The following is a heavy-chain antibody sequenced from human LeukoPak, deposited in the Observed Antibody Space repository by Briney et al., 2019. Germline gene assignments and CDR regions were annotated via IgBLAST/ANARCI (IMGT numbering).Heavy chain of an antibody. CDR3: AKDPDPRGYNNGRGFDY. D-gene: IGHD1-26*01. CDR2: ISAGVRRT. Sequence: GGSLRLSCGALGFTFSSYARNGFGQAPGKGLEWVSAISAGVRRTYYAESVKGRFTISRDNTKNTLYLQMNSLRADDTAVYYCAKDPDPRGYNNGRGFDYWGQGTLVTVSS. V-gene: IGHV3-23*01. CDR1: GFTFSSYA. J-gene: IGHJ4*02.